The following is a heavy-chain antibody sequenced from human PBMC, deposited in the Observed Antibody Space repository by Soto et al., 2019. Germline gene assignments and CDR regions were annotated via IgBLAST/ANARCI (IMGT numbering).Heavy chain of an antibody. D-gene: IGHD2-15*01. Sequence: GGSLRLSCAASGFTFSSYAMHWVRQAPGKGLEWVAVISYDGSNKYYTDSVKGRFTISRDNSKNTLYLQMNSLRAEDTAVYYCARDLSAGYCSGGSCYLFDYWGQGPLVTVSS. J-gene: IGHJ4*02. CDR3: ARDLSAGYCSGGSCYLFDY. CDR2: ISYDGSNK. V-gene: IGHV3-30-3*01. CDR1: GFTFSSYA.